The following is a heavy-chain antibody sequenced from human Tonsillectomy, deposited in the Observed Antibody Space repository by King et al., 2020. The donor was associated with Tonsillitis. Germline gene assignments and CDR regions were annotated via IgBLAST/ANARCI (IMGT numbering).Heavy chain of an antibody. Sequence: QLVQSGGGVVQPGRSLRLSCAASGFTFSSYGMHWVRQAPGKGLEWVAVISYDGSNKYYADAVKGRFTISRDNSKNTLYLQMNSLRAEDTAVYYCAKYSRWGQGTLVTVSS. CDR3: AKYSR. CDR2: ISYDGSNK. J-gene: IGHJ4*02. V-gene: IGHV3-30*18. D-gene: IGHD2-21*01. CDR1: GFTFSSYG.